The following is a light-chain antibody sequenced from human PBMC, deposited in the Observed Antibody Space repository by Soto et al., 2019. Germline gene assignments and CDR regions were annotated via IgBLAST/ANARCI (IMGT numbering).Light chain of an antibody. CDR3: QQYKNWPL. V-gene: IGKV3-15*01. CDR2: GAS. J-gene: IGKJ5*01. CDR1: HSVYSH. Sequence: MMMTQSPATLSVSPGERVTLSCRTSHSVYSHVAWYQQKPGQAPRLLLYGASTRATGIPVRFSGSGFGTEFTLTISSLQSEDFAVYYCQQYKNWPLFGQGTRLEIK.